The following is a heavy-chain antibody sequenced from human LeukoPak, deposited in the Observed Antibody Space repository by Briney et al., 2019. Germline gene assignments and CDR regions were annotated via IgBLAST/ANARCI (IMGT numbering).Heavy chain of an antibody. CDR2: INTDTGNP. CDR3: NMDV. Sequence: GASVKVSCKASGYTFTTYGIYWVRQAPGQGLEWMGWINTDTGNPTYAQGFTGRFVFSLDTSVNTAYYCARGIGIGVVLMVHGNMDVWGKGTTVTVSS. V-gene: IGHV7-4-1*01. J-gene: IGHJ6*03. D-gene: IGHD2-8*01. CDR1: GYTFTTYG.